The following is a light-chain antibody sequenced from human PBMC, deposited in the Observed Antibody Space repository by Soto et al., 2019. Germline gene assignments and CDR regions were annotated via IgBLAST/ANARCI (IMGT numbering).Light chain of an antibody. CDR3: QSYDSSLSGSV. V-gene: IGLV1-40*01. J-gene: IGLJ2*01. Sequence: VLTQPPSVSGAPGQRVTISCTGNSSNIGAGYDVHWYQQLPGTAPKLLIYDNNNRPSGVPDRFSGSKSGTSASLAVTGLQAEDEADYYCQSYDSSLSGSVFGGGTKLTVL. CDR1: SSNIGAGYD. CDR2: DNN.